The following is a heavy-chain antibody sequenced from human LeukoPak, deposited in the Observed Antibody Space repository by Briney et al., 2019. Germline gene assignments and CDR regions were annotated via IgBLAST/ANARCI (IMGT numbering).Heavy chain of an antibody. CDR3: ARGRAVTGTTNTYYFDY. Sequence: ASVKVSCKASGYTFTSYGISWVRQAPGQGLEWMGWISAYNGNTNYAQKLQGRVTMTTDTSTSTAYMELRSLRSEDTAVYYCARGRAVTGTTNTYYFDYWGQGTLVTVSS. V-gene: IGHV1-18*01. CDR1: GYTFTSYG. D-gene: IGHD1/OR15-1a*01. CDR2: ISAYNGNT. J-gene: IGHJ4*02.